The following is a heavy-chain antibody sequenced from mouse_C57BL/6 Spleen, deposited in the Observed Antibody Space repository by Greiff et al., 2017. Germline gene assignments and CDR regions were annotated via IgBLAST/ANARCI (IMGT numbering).Heavy chain of an antibody. J-gene: IGHJ4*01. CDR3: ARSDYEGAMDY. D-gene: IGHD2-4*01. V-gene: IGHV1-61*01. CDR1: GYTFTSYW. Sequence: VQLQQPGAELVRPGSSVKLSCKASGYTFTSYWMDWVKQRPGQGLEWIGNIYPSDSETHYNQKFKDKATLTVDKSSSTAYMQLSSLTSEDSAVYYCARSDYEGAMDYWGQGTSVTVSS. CDR2: IYPSDSET.